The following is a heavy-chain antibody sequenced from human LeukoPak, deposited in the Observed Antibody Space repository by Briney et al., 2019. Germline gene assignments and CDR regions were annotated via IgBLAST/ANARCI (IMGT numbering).Heavy chain of an antibody. D-gene: IGHD3-9*01. CDR1: GFSFSNYA. CDR2: ISGRDDST. J-gene: IGHJ4*02. CDR3: AKWGDYDVLTGYYDSDY. V-gene: IGHV3-23*01. Sequence: GASLRLSCAASGFSFSNYAMSWVRQVPGKGLEWVSAISGRDDSTYYADSVKGRFTISRDTSKNTLYLQMTSLRAEDTAVYCCAKWGDYDVLTGYYDSDYWGQGTLVTVSS.